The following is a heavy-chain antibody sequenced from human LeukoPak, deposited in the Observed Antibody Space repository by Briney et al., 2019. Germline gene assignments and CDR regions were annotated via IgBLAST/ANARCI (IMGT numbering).Heavy chain of an antibody. D-gene: IGHD3-22*01. V-gene: IGHV3-66*01. CDR2: IYSGGST. CDR3: ARDRIVGAEYFQH. J-gene: IGHJ1*01. Sequence: GGSLRLSCAASGFTVSSNYMSWVRQAPGKGLEWVSVIYSGGSTYYADSVKGRFTISRDNSKNTLYLQMNSLRAEDTAVYYCARDRIVGAEYFQHWGQGTLVTVSS. CDR1: GFTVSSNY.